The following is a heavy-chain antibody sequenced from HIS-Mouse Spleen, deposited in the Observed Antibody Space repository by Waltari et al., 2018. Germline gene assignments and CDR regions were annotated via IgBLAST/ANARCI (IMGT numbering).Heavy chain of an antibody. CDR2: IYYSGST. J-gene: IGHJ2*01. Sequence: QLQLQESGPGLVKPSETLSLTCTVSGGSISSSSYYWGWIRQPPGKGLEWLGSIYYSGSTSYNPSLTSRVTISVDTSKNQFSLKLSSVTAADTAVYYCAREIPYSSSWYDWYFDLWGRGTLVTVSS. D-gene: IGHD6-13*01. V-gene: IGHV4-39*07. CDR1: GGSISSSSYY. CDR3: AREIPYSSSWYDWYFDL.